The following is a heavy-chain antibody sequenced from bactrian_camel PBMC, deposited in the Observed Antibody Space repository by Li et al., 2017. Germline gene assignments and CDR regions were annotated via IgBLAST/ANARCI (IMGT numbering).Heavy chain of an antibody. V-gene: IGHV3S1*01. CDR1: QYTYGGNC. CDR2: INAFGRST. D-gene: IGHD2*01. Sequence: HVQLVESGGGSVQAGGSLRLSCAASQYTYGGNCMGWFRQAPGKGLEWVSSINAFGRSTYYSDSMKGRFTISRDNAKNTVYLELNSLKTEDMAMYYCAKDRGPNVVGSYFDYWGQGTQVTVS. CDR3: AKDRGPNVVGSYFDY. J-gene: IGHJ4*01.